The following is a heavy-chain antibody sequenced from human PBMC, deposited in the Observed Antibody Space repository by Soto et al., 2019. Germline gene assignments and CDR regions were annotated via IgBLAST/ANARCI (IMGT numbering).Heavy chain of an antibody. D-gene: IGHD6-13*01. CDR2: MNPNSGNT. J-gene: IGHJ5*02. Sequence: QVQLAQSGAEVKKPGASVKVSCKASGYTFTSYDINWVRQATGQGLAWMGWMNPNSGNTGYAQKFQGRVTMTRNTSIRTAYMELSSLRSEDTAVYYCARERSAAGTGWFDPWGQGTLVTVSS. CDR3: ARERSAAGTGWFDP. CDR1: GYTFTSYD. V-gene: IGHV1-8*01.